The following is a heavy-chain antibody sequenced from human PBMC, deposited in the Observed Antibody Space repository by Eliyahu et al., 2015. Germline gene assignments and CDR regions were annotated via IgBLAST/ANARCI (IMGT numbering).Heavy chain of an antibody. D-gene: IGHD4-17*01. Sequence: QVQLVESGGGVVQPGGSLRLSCAASGFTFSSYGMHWVRQAPGKGLEWVAFIRYDGSNKYYADSVKGRFTISRDNSKNTLYLQMNSLRAEDTAVYYCAKAHQLRYFAFDIWGQGTMVTVSS. J-gene: IGHJ3*02. V-gene: IGHV3-30*02. CDR1: GFTFSSYG. CDR2: IRYDGSNK. CDR3: AKAHQLRYFAFDI.